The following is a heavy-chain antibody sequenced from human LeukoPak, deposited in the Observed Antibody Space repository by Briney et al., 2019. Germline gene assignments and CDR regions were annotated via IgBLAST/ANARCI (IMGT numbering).Heavy chain of an antibody. V-gene: IGHV1-3*01. CDR3: ASSGIAAAGTGDY. CDR2: INAGNGNT. J-gene: IGHJ4*02. D-gene: IGHD6-13*01. Sequence: ASVTVSCKASGYTFTSYAMHWVRQAPGQRLEWMGWINAGNGNTKYSQKFQGRVTITRDTSASTAYMELSSLRSEDTAVYYCASSGIAAAGTGDYWGQGTLVTVSS. CDR1: GYTFTSYA.